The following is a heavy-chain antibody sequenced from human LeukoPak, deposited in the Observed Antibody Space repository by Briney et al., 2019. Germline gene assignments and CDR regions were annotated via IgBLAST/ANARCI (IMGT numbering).Heavy chain of an antibody. CDR2: ISGSGGST. CDR3: ANFRQIPGSTPYY. CDR1: GFTFSDYA. V-gene: IGHV3-23*01. Sequence: GGSLRLSCAASGFTFSDYAMSWVRQAPGKGLEWVSAISGSGGSTYYADSVKGRFTISRDNSKNTLYLQMNSLRAEDTAVYYCANFRQIPGSTPYYWGQGTLVTVSS. J-gene: IGHJ4*02. D-gene: IGHD3-10*01.